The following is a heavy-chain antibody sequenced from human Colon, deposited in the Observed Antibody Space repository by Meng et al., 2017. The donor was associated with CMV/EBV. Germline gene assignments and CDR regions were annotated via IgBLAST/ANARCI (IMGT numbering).Heavy chain of an antibody. V-gene: IGHV4-59*12. J-gene: IGHJ4*02. D-gene: IGHD3-10*01. CDR1: GDSISRYY. CDR3: ARDGEGGDDVFVF. CDR2: ILYSGRRA. Sequence: SETLSLTCTVSGDSISRYYWSWIRQSPGKGLEWVGHILYSGRRAGYNPALNSRATISIDASRSQFSLELKSATAADTAIYYCARDGEGGDDVFVFWGRGMLVTVSS.